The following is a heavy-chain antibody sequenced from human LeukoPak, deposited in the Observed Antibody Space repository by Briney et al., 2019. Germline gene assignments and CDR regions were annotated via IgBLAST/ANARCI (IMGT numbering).Heavy chain of an antibody. CDR2: IYYSGST. D-gene: IGHD6-13*01. CDR1: GGSISSYY. V-gene: IGHV4-59*01. Sequence: SETLSLTCTVSGGSISSYYWSWIRQPPGKGLEWIGYIYYSGSTNYNPSLKSRVTISVDTSKNQFSLKLSSVTAADTAVYYCARDDGIAAADVYYYYGMDVWGQGTTVTVSS. CDR3: ARDDGIAAADVYYYYGMDV. J-gene: IGHJ6*02.